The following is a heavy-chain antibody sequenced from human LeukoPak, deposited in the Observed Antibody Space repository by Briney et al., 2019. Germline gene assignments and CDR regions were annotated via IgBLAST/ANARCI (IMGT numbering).Heavy chain of an antibody. J-gene: IGHJ5*02. Sequence: GGSLRLSCAASGFTVSSNYMSWVRQAPGKGLEWVSVIYSGGSTYYADSVKGRFTISRDNSKNTLYLQMNSLRAEDTAVYYCARDHSEVDDYGDYVGGWFDPWGQGTLVTVSS. CDR2: IYSGGST. CDR1: GFTVSSNY. CDR3: ARDHSEVDDYGDYVGGWFDP. D-gene: IGHD4-17*01. V-gene: IGHV3-53*01.